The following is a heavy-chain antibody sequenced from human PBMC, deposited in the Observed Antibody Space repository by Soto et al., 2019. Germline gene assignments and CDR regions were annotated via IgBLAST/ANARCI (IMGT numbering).Heavy chain of an antibody. V-gene: IGHV3-30*18. CDR1: GFSFGTHD. J-gene: IGHJ3*02. CDR3: AQDPGYYDLLPGLYSHTFDI. CDR2: ISHDGKNS. Sequence: GGSLRLSCAASGFSFGTHDMHWVRQAPGKXLEWVAMISHDGKNSYYAHSVKGRFTISRDNSRNPLFLLLNSLRREDTAVYYCAQDPGYYDLLPGLYSHTFDIWGQGTRVTVSS. D-gene: IGHD3-9*01.